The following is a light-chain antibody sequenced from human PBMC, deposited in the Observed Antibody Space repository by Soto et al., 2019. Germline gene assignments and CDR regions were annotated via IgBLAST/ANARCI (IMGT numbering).Light chain of an antibody. Sequence: DIQMTQSPSSLSASIGDRVTISCRASQSISRSLTWFQQKPGKAPRLLISLASNLQSGVPSRFSGSGSGTDFTLTISSLQPEDFATYYCQQSYNSWTFGQGTKVEIK. CDR1: QSISRS. CDR3: QQSYNSWT. V-gene: IGKV1-39*01. J-gene: IGKJ1*01. CDR2: LAS.